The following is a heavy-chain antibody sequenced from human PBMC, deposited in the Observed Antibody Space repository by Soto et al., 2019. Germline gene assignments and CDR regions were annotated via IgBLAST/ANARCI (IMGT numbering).Heavy chain of an antibody. CDR2: ISGSGGST. J-gene: IGHJ4*02. V-gene: IGHV3-23*01. Sequence: GGSLRLSCAASGFTFSSYAMSWVRQAPGKGLEWVSAISGSGGSTYYADPVKGRFTISRDNSKNTLYLQMNSLRAEDTAVSYCAKDPQFDRISPFDYWGQGTLVTVSS. CDR1: GFTFSSYA. D-gene: IGHD3-22*01. CDR3: AKDPQFDRISPFDY.